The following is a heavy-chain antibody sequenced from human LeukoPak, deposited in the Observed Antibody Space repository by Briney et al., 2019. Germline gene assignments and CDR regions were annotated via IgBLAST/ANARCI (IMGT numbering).Heavy chain of an antibody. CDR3: AKRQDGGEGYYYYNYGLDV. D-gene: IGHD4-23*01. J-gene: IGHJ6*02. CDR2: ISASGGST. CDR1: GFTFSSYA. Sequence: GGSLRLSCAASGFTFSSYAMSWVRQAPGKGLEWVSSISASGGSTFYADSVKGRSTISRDASKKTLNLQMNSLRDEDTAIYFCAKRQDGGEGYYYYNYGLDVWGQGTTVTVSS. V-gene: IGHV3-23*01.